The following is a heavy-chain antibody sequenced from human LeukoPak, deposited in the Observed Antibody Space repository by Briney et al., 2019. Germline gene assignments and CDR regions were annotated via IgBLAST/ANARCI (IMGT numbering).Heavy chain of an antibody. J-gene: IGHJ4*02. V-gene: IGHV3-72*01. CDR1: GFTLSDHN. CDR2: SRNKANRYTT. CDR3: ARTYRYDSSGYYVDY. Sequence: PGGSLRLSCAASGFTLSDHNIDWVRQAPGKGLEWVGRSRNKANRYTTEYAASVKGRFTISRDDSQNSLYLQMNSLRTEDTAVYYCARTYRYDSSGYYVDYWGQGTLVTVPS. D-gene: IGHD3-22*01.